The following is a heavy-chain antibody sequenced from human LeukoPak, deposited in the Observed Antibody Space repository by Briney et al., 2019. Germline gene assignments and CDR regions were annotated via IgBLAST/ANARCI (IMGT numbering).Heavy chain of an antibody. Sequence: GSLRLSCAASGFRFDDFYVSWIRQVPGKGLEWISFISASGGMMNHADSVKGRFTISRDNAKNSVHLEMNNLKAEDTAVYHCARHMVLSPCDYWGPGTLVTVSS. CDR1: GFRFDDFY. CDR3: ARHMVLSPCDY. J-gene: IGHJ4*02. V-gene: IGHV3-11*01. D-gene: IGHD4/OR15-4a*01. CDR2: ISASGGMM.